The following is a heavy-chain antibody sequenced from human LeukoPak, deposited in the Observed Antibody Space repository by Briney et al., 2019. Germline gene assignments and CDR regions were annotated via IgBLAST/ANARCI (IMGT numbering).Heavy chain of an antibody. CDR2: INHSGST. D-gene: IGHD3-3*01. Sequence: PSETLSLTCAVYGGSFSGYYWSWIRQPPGKGLEWIGEINHSGSTNYNPSLKSRVTISVDTSKNQFSLKLSSVTAADTAVYYCARVNFWSGSRVYYYYMDVWGKGTTVTVSS. CDR3: ARVNFWSGSRVYYYYMDV. V-gene: IGHV4-34*01. J-gene: IGHJ6*03. CDR1: GGSFSGYY.